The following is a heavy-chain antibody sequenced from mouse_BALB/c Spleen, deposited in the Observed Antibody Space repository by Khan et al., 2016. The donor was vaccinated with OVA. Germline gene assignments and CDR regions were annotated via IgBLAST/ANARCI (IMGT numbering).Heavy chain of an antibody. Sequence: VQLQESGAELVRPGTSVKVSCKASGYAFTNYLIEWVKQRPGQGLEWIGVINPARGGTNYNERFNGKATLTADNSASTASTQLSSLTSHDSAVYLLARVHCDWGDFWGQCTSVTVSS. D-gene: IGHD2-13*01. CDR1: GYAFTNYL. J-gene: IGHJ4*01. CDR2: INPARGGT. CDR3: ARVHCDWGDF. V-gene: IGHV1-54*01.